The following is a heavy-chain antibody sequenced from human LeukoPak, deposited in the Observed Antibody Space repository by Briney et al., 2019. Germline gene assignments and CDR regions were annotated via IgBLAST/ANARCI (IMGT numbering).Heavy chain of an antibody. D-gene: IGHD6-19*01. Sequence: GGSLRLSCAVSGFTFSSYAMSWVRQAPGKGLEWVSAISGSGGSTYYADSVKGRFTISRDNSKNTLYLQMNSLRAEDTAVYYCAKVQYSSGWYVHYYYYYGMDVWGQGTTVTVSS. CDR2: ISGSGGST. J-gene: IGHJ6*02. CDR3: AKVQYSSGWYVHYYYYYGMDV. V-gene: IGHV3-23*01. CDR1: GFTFSSYA.